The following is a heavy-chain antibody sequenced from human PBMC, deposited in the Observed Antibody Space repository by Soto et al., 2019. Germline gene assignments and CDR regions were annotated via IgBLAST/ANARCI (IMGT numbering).Heavy chain of an antibody. CDR3: ARDQQWLDY. J-gene: IGHJ4*02. Sequence: GGSLRLSCAASGFTFSSYAMHWVRQAPGKGLEWVAVISYDGSNKYYADSVKGRFTISRDNSKNTLYLQMNSLRAEDTAVYYCARDQQWLDYWGQGTLVTVSS. CDR2: ISYDGSNK. V-gene: IGHV3-30-3*01. D-gene: IGHD6-19*01. CDR1: GFTFSSYA.